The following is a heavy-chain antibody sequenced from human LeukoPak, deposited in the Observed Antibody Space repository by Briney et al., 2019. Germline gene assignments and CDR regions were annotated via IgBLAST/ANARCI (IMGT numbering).Heavy chain of an antibody. CDR1: GFTVSSNY. Sequence: GGSLRLSCAASGFTVSSNYMSWVRQAPGKGLEWVSVIYSGGSTYYADSVKGRFTISRDNSNNTLYLHMNTLRAEDTAVYYCAAKGNGYTGIYLFAHWGQGTLVTVSS. D-gene: IGHD1-26*01. CDR2: IYSGGST. J-gene: IGHJ4*02. V-gene: IGHV3-53*01. CDR3: AAKGNGYTGIYLFAH.